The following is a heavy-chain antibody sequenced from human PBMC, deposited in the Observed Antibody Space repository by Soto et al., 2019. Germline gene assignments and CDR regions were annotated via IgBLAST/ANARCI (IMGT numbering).Heavy chain of an antibody. CDR1: GYIFTTYG. CDR2: ISTDSGYT. J-gene: IGHJ6*02. V-gene: IGHV1-18*01. Sequence: QIQLVQSGGEVERPGASVTVSCEASGYIFTTYGLSWVRQTPAHGLEWMGWISTDSGYTQYSQFLQGRVTMTRDTPTITSYMELRDLTSDDTGIYYCARDRPPGSLYGMDAWGQGTAVTVSS. CDR3: ARDRPPGSLYGMDA.